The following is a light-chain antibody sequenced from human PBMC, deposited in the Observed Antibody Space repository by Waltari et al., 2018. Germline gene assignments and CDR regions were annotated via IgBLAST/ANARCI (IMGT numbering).Light chain of an antibody. CDR2: WAS. V-gene: IGKV4-1*01. CDR1: SVLYSSNINNY. CDR3: LQYYGIPRT. J-gene: IGKJ1*01. Sequence: SVLYSSNINNYIAWYKQKPGQPPKLLIYWASTRESGVPDRFSGSGSGTDFTLTISSLQAEDVAVYYCLQYYGIPRTFGQGTKVEIK.